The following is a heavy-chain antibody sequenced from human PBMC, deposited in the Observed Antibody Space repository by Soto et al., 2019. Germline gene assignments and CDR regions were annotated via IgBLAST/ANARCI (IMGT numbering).Heavy chain of an antibody. CDR3: ASESYDYAGY. V-gene: IGHV3-23*01. CDR2: ISGSGGVT. D-gene: IGHD3-10*01. Sequence: GGSLRLSCAASGFTFSSYSMNWVRQAPGKGLEWVSIISGSGGVTSYADSVKGRFTISRDNAKNSLYLQMNSLRAEDTAVYYCASESYDYAGYWGQGTLVTVSS. CDR1: GFTFSSYS. J-gene: IGHJ4*02.